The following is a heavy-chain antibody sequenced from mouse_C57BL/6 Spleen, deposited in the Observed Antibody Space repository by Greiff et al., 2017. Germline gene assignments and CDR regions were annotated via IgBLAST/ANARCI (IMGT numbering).Heavy chain of an antibody. CDR2: ISYDGSN. CDR1: GYSITSGYY. CDR3: AREVGKGAWFAY. J-gene: IGHJ3*01. Sequence: VQLQQSGPGLVKPSQSLSLTCSVTGYSITSGYYWNWIRQFPGNKLEWMGYISYDGSNNYNPSLKNRISITRDTSKNQFFLKLNSVTTEDTATYYCAREVGKGAWFAYWGQGTLVTVSA. D-gene: IGHD1-3*01. V-gene: IGHV3-6*01.